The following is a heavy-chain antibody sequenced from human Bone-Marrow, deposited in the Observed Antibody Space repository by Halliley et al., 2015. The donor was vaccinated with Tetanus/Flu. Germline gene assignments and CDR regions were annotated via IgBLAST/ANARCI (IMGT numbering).Heavy chain of an antibody. CDR1: GGSITNSGYY. CDR2: LYYLGNT. J-gene: IGHJ4*02. V-gene: IGHV4-39*01. CDR3: ARLDYSNFCFDY. D-gene: IGHD4-4*01. Sequence: TLSLTCTVSGGSITNSGYYWGWIRQPPGKGLEWIGNLYYLGNTYYNPSPKSRVTISVDTSRNQFSLELNSVSAADTAVYYCARLDYSNFCFDYWGQGTLVTVSS.